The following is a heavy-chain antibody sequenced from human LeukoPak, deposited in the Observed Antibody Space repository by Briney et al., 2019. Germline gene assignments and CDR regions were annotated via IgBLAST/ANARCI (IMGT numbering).Heavy chain of an antibody. CDR3: ARAPGRITTFCFDY. Sequence: GGSLRLSCAASGFTFSSYEMNWVRQAPGKGLEWVANIKQDGSEKYYVDSVKGRFTISRDNAKNSLYLQMNSLRAEDTAVYYCARAPGRITTFCFDYWGQGTLVTVSS. CDR1: GFTFSSYE. J-gene: IGHJ4*02. V-gene: IGHV3-7*01. D-gene: IGHD2/OR15-2a*01. CDR2: IKQDGSEK.